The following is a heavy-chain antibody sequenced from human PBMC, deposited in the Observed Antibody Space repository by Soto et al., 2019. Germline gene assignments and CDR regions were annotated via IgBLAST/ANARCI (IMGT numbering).Heavy chain of an antibody. CDR3: ANDPGYSLDY. Sequence: PSETLSLTCSVSGGSINSHYWTWIRQPPGKGLKWIGYIYYSGTTNYNPSLKSRVTISVDTSKNQFSLKLSSVTPEDAAVYYCANDPGYSLDYWGQGIQVTVSS. V-gene: IGHV4-59*11. CDR2: IYYSGTT. J-gene: IGHJ4*02. D-gene: IGHD5-12*01. CDR1: GGSINSHY.